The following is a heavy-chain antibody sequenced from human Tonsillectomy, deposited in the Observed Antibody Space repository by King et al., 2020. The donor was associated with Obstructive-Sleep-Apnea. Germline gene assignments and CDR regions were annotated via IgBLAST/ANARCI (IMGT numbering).Heavy chain of an antibody. V-gene: IGHV3-21*01. J-gene: IGHJ5*02. D-gene: IGHD6-19*01. CDR2: ISSSSSYI. CDR1: GFTFSSYS. Sequence: VQLVESGGGLVKPGGSLRLSCAASGFTFSSYSMNWVRQAPGKGLDWVSSISSSSSYIYYADSVKGRFTISRDNAKNSLYLQMNSLRAEETAVYYCARGGYRGIAVAGTFWFDPWGQGTLVTVSS. CDR3: ARGGYRGIAVAGTFWFDP.